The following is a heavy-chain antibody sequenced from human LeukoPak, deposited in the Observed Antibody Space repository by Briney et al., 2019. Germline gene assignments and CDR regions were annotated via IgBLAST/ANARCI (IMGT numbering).Heavy chain of an antibody. Sequence: GGSLRLSGAASGFTFSSYAMSWVRQAPGKGLEWVSVISGSGGSTYYADSVKGRFTISRDNSKNTLYLQMNSLRAEDTAVYYCAKDLLGRAGYYNLDYWGQGTLVTVSS. V-gene: IGHV3-23*01. CDR2: ISGSGGST. D-gene: IGHD3-9*01. CDR1: GFTFSSYA. J-gene: IGHJ4*02. CDR3: AKDLLGRAGYYNLDY.